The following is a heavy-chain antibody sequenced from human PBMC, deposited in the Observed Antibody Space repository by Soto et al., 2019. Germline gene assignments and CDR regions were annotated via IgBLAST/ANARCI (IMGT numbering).Heavy chain of an antibody. CDR2: ISAYNVNT. D-gene: IGHD2-8*01. V-gene: IGHV1-18*04. J-gene: IGHJ4*02. CDR3: ARDPPWSRTGDYFDY. Sequence: ASVTVCCEASGYTFNSYGTIWVRQAPGQQREWMGWISAYNVNTNHAQKLQGRVTMTTDTSTSTAYMERRSLRSDDTAVYYCARDPPWSRTGDYFDYWGQGTLVTVSS. CDR1: GYTFNSYG.